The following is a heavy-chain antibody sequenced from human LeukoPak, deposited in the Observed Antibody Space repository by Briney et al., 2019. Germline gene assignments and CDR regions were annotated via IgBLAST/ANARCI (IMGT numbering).Heavy chain of an antibody. CDR3: ASSWTYYYDSSGYYYGY. J-gene: IGHJ4*02. CDR1: GGTFSSYA. V-gene: IGHV1-69*05. D-gene: IGHD3-22*01. CDR2: TIPIFGTA. Sequence: SVKVSCKASGGTFSSYAISWVRQAPGHGLEWMGRTIPIFGTANYAQKFQGRVTITTDGSTSTAYMELSSLRSEDTAVYYCASSWTYYYDSSGYYYGYWGQGTLVTVSS.